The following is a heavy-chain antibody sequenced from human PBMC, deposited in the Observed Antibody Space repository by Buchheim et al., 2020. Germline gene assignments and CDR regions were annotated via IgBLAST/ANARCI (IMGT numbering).Heavy chain of an antibody. V-gene: IGHV4-31*03. J-gene: IGHJ4*02. CDR2: IYYSGST. CDR1: GGPISSGGYY. D-gene: IGHD2-21*02. CDR3: ARSGRGGDPRQTFYFDY. Sequence: QVQLQESGPGLVKPSQTLSLTCTVSGGPISSGGYYWSWIRQHPGKGLEWIGYIYYSGSTYYNPSLKSRVTISVHPPTNQSSLKLSSVTAADTAVYYCARSGRGGDPRQTFYFDYWGQGTL.